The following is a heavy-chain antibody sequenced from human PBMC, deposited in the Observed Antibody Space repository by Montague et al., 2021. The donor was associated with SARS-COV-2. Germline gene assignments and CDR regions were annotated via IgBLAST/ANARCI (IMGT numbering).Heavy chain of an antibody. J-gene: IGHJ6*02. CDR1: GFTFRSYW. CDR3: ARSIGDFWSGYEDYYSAMGV. CDR2: INSDGSST. D-gene: IGHD3-3*01. Sequence: SLRLSCAASGFTFRSYWMHWVRQAPGKGLVWDSRINSDGSSTGYADSVKGRFTISRDNAKNTLYLQMNSLRAEDTAVYYCARSIGDFWSGYEDYYSAMGVWGQGTTVTVSS. V-gene: IGHV3-74*01.